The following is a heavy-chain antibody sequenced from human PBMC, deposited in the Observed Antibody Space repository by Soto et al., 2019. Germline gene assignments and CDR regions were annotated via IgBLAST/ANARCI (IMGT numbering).Heavy chain of an antibody. CDR1: GYTLTELS. CDR3: ATDPYYYDSSGPESRLDP. V-gene: IGHV1-24*01. J-gene: IGHJ5*02. CDR2: FDPEDGET. D-gene: IGHD3-22*01. Sequence: ASVKVSCKVSGYTLTELSMHWVRQAPGKGLEWMGGFDPEDGETIYAQKFQGRVTMTEDTSTDTAYMGLSSLRSEDTAVYYCATDPYYYDSSGPESRLDPCGQGTLVPVSS.